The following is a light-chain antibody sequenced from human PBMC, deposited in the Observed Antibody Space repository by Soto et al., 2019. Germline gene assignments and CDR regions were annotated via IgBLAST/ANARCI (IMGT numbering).Light chain of an antibody. CDR2: GAS. CDR3: QQYRNWPRT. Sequence: EIVMTQSPGTLSVSPGERATLFCRASQSVTSNLAWYQQKPGQAPRLLIYGASSRATDMPGRFSGRGSGTEFTLTISNLQSEDFAVYYCQQYRNWPRTFGQGTKVDIK. CDR1: QSVTSN. J-gene: IGKJ1*01. V-gene: IGKV3-15*01.